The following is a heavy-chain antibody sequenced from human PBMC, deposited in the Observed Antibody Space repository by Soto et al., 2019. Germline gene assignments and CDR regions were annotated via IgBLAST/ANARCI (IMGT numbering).Heavy chain of an antibody. CDR1: GGTFSSYA. CDR3: ARAPSTYCTNGVCYERAFDY. Sequence: QVQLVQSGAEVKKPGSSVKVSCKASGGTFSSYAISWVRQAPGQGLEWMGGIIPIFGTANYAQKFQGRVTITADESTSTAYMELSSLRSEDTAVYYWARAPSTYCTNGVCYERAFDYWGQGTLVTVSS. D-gene: IGHD2-8*01. V-gene: IGHV1-69*01. CDR2: IIPIFGTA. J-gene: IGHJ4*02.